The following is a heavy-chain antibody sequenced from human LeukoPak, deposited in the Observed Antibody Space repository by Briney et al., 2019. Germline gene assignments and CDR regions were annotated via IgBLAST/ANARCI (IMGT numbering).Heavy chain of an antibody. CDR3: ARFNGGYDGDYYYYYMDV. V-gene: IGHV3-21*01. CDR1: GFTFSSYS. CDR2: ISSSSSYI. D-gene: IGHD5-12*01. J-gene: IGHJ6*03. Sequence: PGGSLRLSCAAPGFTFSSYSMNWVRQAPGKGLEWVSSISSSSSYIYYADSVKGRFTISRDNAKNSLYLQMNSLRAEDTAVYYCARFNGGYDGDYYYYYMDVWGKGTTVTISS.